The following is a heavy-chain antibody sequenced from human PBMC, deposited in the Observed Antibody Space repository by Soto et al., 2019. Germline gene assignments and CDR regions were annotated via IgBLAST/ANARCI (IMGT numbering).Heavy chain of an antibody. Sequence: QVQLQESGPGLVKPSQTLSPTCTVSGGSISSGDYYWSWIRQPPGKGLEWIGYVYYTGSTYDNPSLKSRVTISVDTSKNQFSLRLSSVTAADTAVYYCARELRMDYDRSAYHDYWGQGTLVTVSS. CDR1: GGSISSGDYY. V-gene: IGHV4-30-4*01. J-gene: IGHJ4*02. CDR3: ARELRMDYDRSAYHDY. D-gene: IGHD3-22*01. CDR2: VYYTGST.